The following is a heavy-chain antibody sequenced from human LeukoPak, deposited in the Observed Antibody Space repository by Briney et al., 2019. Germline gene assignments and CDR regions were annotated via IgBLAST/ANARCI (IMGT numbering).Heavy chain of an antibody. Sequence: GESLKISCKASGYTFTNYWIGWVRHTPGKGLAWMGIIHPGDSDTRYRTSFQGQVTMSVDESTSTAYLHWTSLKASDTAIYYCARHAGYCTGGKCYSFYYFDYWGQGTLVTVSS. CDR3: ARHAGYCTGGKCYSFYYFDY. D-gene: IGHD2-15*01. V-gene: IGHV5-51*01. J-gene: IGHJ4*02. CDR2: IHPGDSDT. CDR1: GYTFTNYW.